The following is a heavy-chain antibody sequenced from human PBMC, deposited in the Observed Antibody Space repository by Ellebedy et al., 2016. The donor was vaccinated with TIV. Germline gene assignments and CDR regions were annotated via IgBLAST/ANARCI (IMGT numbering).Heavy chain of an antibody. D-gene: IGHD3-3*01. CDR2: ITESGGNT. CDR1: GLTFSSHA. V-gene: IGHV3-23*01. Sequence: PGGSLRLSCAASGLTFSSHAMSWVRQAPGKGLEWVSSITESGGNTNYADSVKGRFTLSRDNSQNTVYLHMNSLRAEDTAVYYCAKRDFFGVDTLTFDSWGQGTLVNVSS. CDR3: AKRDFFGVDTLTFDS. J-gene: IGHJ4*02.